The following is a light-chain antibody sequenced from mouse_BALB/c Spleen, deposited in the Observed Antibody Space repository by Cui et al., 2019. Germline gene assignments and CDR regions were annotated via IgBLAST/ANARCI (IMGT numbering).Light chain of an antibody. V-gene: IGKV4-55*01. CDR2: DTS. Sequence: QIVLTQSQAIMSAFSGEKVTMTCSASSSVSYMYWYQQKPGSSPRLLIYDTSNLASGVPVRFSGSGSGTSYSLTISRMEAEDAATYYCQQWSSYPRTFGGGTKLEIK. CDR3: QQWSSYPRT. J-gene: IGKJ1*01. CDR1: SSVSY.